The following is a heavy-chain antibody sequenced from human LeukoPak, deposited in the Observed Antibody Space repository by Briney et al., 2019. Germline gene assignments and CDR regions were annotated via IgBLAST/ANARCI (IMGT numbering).Heavy chain of an antibody. CDR3: AGIHRDSGSPTWFY. J-gene: IGHJ4*02. CDR2: IYYSGST. CDR1: GGPISSSSYY. Sequence: SETLSLTCTVSGGPISSSSYYWGWVRQPPGKGLEWIGSIYYSGSTYYNPSLKSRVTISVDTSKNQFSLKLSSVTAADTAVYYCAGIHRDSGSPTWFYWGQGTLVTVSS. D-gene: IGHD3-10*01. V-gene: IGHV4-39*07.